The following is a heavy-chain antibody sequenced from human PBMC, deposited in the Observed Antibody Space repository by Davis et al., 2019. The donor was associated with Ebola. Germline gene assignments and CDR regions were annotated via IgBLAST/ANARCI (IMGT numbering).Heavy chain of an antibody. CDR1: GFTFSSYS. J-gene: IGHJ3*01. Sequence: GGSLRLSCAASGFTFSSYSMNWVRQAPGKGLEWVSAISGSGGSTYYADSVKGRFTISRDNSKDTLYLQMNNLRVEDTAMYFCARGTYDDFFVSTHAFDVWGRGTMVTVSS. CDR3: ARGTYDDFFVSTHAFDV. D-gene: IGHD3-16*01. CDR2: ISGSGGST. V-gene: IGHV3-23*01.